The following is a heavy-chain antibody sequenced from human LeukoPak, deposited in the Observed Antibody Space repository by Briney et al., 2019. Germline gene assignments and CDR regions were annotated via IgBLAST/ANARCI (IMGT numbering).Heavy chain of an antibody. D-gene: IGHD2-15*01. J-gene: IGHJ4*02. CDR3: ARDAGYCTGGSCWYFDH. Sequence: ASVKVSCKASGYTFTDYYMHWVRQAPGQGLEWMGWINLNSGGTNFAQRFQGRVTMTRDTSISTAYMDLSRLISDDTAVYYCARDAGYCTGGSCWYFDHWGQGTLVTVSS. CDR2: INLNSGGT. CDR1: GYTFTDYY. V-gene: IGHV1-2*02.